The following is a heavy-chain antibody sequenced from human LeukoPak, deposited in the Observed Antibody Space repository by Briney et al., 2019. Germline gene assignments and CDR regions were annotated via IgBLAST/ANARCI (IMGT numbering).Heavy chain of an antibody. V-gene: IGHV3-30*04. D-gene: IGHD2-15*01. J-gene: IGHJ4*02. Sequence: PGGSLRLSCAASGLTFSSYAMHWVRQAPGKGLGWVAAISYDGSNKYYADSVKGRFTISRDNSKNTLYLQMDSLRAEDTAVYYCARDRIPQYCSGGSCYHFDYWGQGTLVTVSS. CDR1: GLTFSSYA. CDR2: ISYDGSNK. CDR3: ARDRIPQYCSGGSCYHFDY.